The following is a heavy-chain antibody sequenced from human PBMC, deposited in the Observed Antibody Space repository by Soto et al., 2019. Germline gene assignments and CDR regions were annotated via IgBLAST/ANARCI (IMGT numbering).Heavy chain of an antibody. CDR3: ARINSRGWQQFGGSFDL. CDR2: IIPIFGTA. V-gene: IGHV1-69*01. CDR1: GGTFSSYA. Sequence: QVQLVQSGAAVKKPGSSVKVSCKASGGTFSSYAISWVRQAPGQGLEWMGGIIPIFGTANYDQKFQGRVTSTAGESTSTAYRELSSLRSEDTAVYYRARINSRGWQQFGGSFDLGGRGTLVTVSS. D-gene: IGHD6-19*01. J-gene: IGHJ2*01.